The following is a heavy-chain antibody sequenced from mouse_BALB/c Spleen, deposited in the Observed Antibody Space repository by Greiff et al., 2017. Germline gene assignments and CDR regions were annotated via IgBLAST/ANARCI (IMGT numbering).Heavy chain of an antibody. J-gene: IGHJ3*01. V-gene: IGHV5-9-3*01. D-gene: IGHD2-3*01. Sequence: EVQGVESGGGLVKPGGSLKLSCAASGFTFSSYAMSWVRQTPEKRLEWVATISSGGSYTYYPDSVKGRFTISRDNAKDTLYLQMSSLRSEDTAMYYCARRGDGYYVAYWGQGTLVTVSA. CDR2: ISSGGSYT. CDR3: ARRGDGYYVAY. CDR1: GFTFSSYA.